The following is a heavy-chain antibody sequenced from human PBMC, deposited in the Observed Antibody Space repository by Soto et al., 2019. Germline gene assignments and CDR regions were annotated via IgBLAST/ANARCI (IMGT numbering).Heavy chain of an antibody. V-gene: IGHV1-46*01. CDR3: ARDLAADGLAPYNGFDP. Sequence: ASVKVSCKASGYTFTSYYMHWVRQAPGQGLEWMGIINPSGGSTSYAQKFQGRVTMTRDTSTSTVYMELSSLRSEDTAVYYCARDLAADGLAPYNGFDPWGQGTLVTVSS. CDR1: GYTFTSYY. D-gene: IGHD6-13*01. CDR2: INPSGGST. J-gene: IGHJ5*02.